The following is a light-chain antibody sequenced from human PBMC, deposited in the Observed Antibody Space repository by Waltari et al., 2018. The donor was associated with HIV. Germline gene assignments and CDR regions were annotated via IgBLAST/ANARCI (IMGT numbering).Light chain of an antibody. CDR2: AAS. CDR1: QSISTY. V-gene: IGKV1-39*01. J-gene: IGKJ2*01. Sequence: DIQMTQSPSSLSASVGDRVTLTFRSSQSISTYLNWYQQKPGKAPKLLLYAASSFQGGVPSRFRGLGSGTEFTLTISSLEPEDFATYYCQQSYSTPYTFGQGTKLDIK. CDR3: QQSYSTPYT.